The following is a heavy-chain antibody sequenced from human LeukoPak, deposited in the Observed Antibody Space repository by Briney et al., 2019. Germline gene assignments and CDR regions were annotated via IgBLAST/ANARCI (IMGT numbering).Heavy chain of an antibody. CDR3: ARHLNYYLDY. CDR2: ISSDGSIT. CDR1: GFTFSTYW. D-gene: IGHD3-10*01. V-gene: IGHV3-74*01. J-gene: IGHJ4*02. Sequence: GGSLRLSCAASGFTFSTYWMHWVRQAPGKGLVWVSRISSDGSITGYADSVKGRFTISRDNAKNTPYLQMNSLRAEDTAVYYCARHLNYYLDYWGQGTLVTVSS.